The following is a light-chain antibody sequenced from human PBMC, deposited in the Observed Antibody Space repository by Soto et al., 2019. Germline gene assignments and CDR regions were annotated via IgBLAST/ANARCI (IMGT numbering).Light chain of an antibody. V-gene: IGLV4-69*01. J-gene: IGLJ3*02. Sequence: QLVLTQSPSASASLGASVKLTCTLSSGHSSYDIAWHQQQPEKGPRYLMKLNSDGSHSKGDVIPVLFSGSSSGAERYLTSASLPAEDEADYYSQNWGTGIWVFGGGTKVTVL. CDR2: LNSDGSH. CDR3: QNWGTGIWV. CDR1: SGHSSYD.